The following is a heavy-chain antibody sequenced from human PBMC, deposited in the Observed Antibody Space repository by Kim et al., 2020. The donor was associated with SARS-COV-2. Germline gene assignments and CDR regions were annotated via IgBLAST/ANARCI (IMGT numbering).Heavy chain of an antibody. V-gene: IGHV3-48*02. Sequence: SASGTIYYADSVKGRFTISRDNAKNSLYLQMNSLRDEDTALYYCARGGDLWGQGTLVTVSS. D-gene: IGHD3-3*01. CDR2: SASGTI. J-gene: IGHJ4*02. CDR3: ARGGDL.